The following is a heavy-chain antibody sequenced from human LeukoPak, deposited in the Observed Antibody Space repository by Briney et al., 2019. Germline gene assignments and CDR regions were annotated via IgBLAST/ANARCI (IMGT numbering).Heavy chain of an antibody. CDR3: AKTRGGGWALFDY. D-gene: IGHD3-10*01. Sequence: PSDTLSLTCAVSDFSISNSNWWGWIRQPPGKGLEWIGYITYSGTYYNPSLKSRVTISVDTSKNQFSLKLTSVTAVDMAVYYCAKTRGGGWALFDYGGQEPRVTV. J-gene: IGHJ4*02. V-gene: IGHV4-28*01. CDR2: ITYSGT. CDR1: DFSISNSNW.